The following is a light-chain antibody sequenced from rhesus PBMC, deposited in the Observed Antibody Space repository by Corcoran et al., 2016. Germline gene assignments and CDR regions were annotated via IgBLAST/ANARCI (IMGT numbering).Light chain of an antibody. Sequence: DIQMTQSPSSVSASVGDRVTITCRATQDIRSYLAWYQQTPGKAPQLLIYYASTLKSGVPSRFSGSGSGTEFTLTSSSLQPEDFATYYCQQFNSLPFTFGPGTRLDIK. J-gene: IGKJ3*01. CDR1: QDIRSY. V-gene: IGKV1-25*01. CDR3: QQFNSLPFT. CDR2: YAS.